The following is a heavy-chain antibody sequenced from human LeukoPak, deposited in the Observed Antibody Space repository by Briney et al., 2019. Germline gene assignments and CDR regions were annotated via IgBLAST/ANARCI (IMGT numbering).Heavy chain of an antibody. CDR3: ARGIWGYYDILTGYSSPWFDP. CDR2: IYHSGST. Sequence: SETLSLTCTVSGYSISSGYYWGWIRQPPGKGLEWIGSIYHSGSTYYNPSLKSRVTISVDTSKNQFSLKLSSVTAADTAVYYCARGIWGYYDILTGYSSPWFDPWGQGTLVTVSS. D-gene: IGHD3-9*01. V-gene: IGHV4-38-2*02. J-gene: IGHJ5*02. CDR1: GYSISSGYY.